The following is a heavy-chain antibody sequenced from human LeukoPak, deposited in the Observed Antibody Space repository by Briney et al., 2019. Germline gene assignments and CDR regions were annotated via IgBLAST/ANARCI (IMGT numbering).Heavy chain of an antibody. J-gene: IGHJ4*02. CDR3: ARVIVATIMGAYGDTGDY. Sequence: GGSLRLSCAASGFTLSSNYMSWFRQAPGKGLEWVSVIYSGGSTYYADSVKGRFTISRDDSKNTLYLQMNSLRAEDTAVYYCARVIVATIMGAYGDTGDYWGQGTLVTVSS. D-gene: IGHD5-12*01. CDR2: IYSGGST. V-gene: IGHV3-66*01. CDR1: GFTLSSNY.